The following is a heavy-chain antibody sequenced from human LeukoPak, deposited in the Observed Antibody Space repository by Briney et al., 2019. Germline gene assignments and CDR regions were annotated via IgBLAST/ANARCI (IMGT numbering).Heavy chain of an antibody. Sequence: SVKVSWKAYGGTFSSYTINWVRQAPGQGLEWMGAIIPIFGSANYAQNFQGRVTITEDKSTSTVYMELSSLRSEDTAVYYCAGADYYGSGGMDVWGKGTTVTVSS. D-gene: IGHD3-10*01. CDR2: IIPIFGSA. CDR1: GGTFSSYT. CDR3: AGADYYGSGGMDV. V-gene: IGHV1-69*06. J-gene: IGHJ6*04.